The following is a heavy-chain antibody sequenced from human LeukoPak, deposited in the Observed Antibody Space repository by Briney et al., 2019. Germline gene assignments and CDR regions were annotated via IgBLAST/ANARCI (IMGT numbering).Heavy chain of an antibody. D-gene: IGHD7-27*01. CDR1: GYSISSAYY. CDR3: ARGFRGDDFDY. Sequence: SETLSLTCTVSGYSISSAYYWGWIRQPPGKGLEWIGTIHYSGSTSYNPSLKSRITISLDTSKNQFSLKLSSVTAADTAVYYCARGFRGDDFDYWGQGTLVTVSS. V-gene: IGHV4-38-2*02. J-gene: IGHJ4*02. CDR2: IHYSGST.